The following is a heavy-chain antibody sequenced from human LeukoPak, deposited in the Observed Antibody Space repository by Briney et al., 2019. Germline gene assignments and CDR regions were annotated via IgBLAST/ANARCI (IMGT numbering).Heavy chain of an antibody. V-gene: IGHV3-43*01. CDR2: ISWDGSST. CDR3: AKAEQQLSYTYDAFDI. J-gene: IGHJ3*02. Sequence: GGSLRLSCAASGFTFDDYTMHWVRQTPGKGLEWVSLISWDGSSTFYADSVKGRFTISRDNSKNSLFLQMNTLRTEDTALYYCAKAEQQLSYTYDAFDIWGQGTMVTVSS. CDR1: GFTFDDYT. D-gene: IGHD6-13*01.